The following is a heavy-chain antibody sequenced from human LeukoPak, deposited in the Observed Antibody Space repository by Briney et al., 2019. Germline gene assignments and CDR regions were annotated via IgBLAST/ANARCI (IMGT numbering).Heavy chain of an antibody. CDR2: INWNGGST. J-gene: IGHJ3*02. D-gene: IGHD2-2*02. CDR3: AREILGYCSSTSCYNAFDI. V-gene: IGHV3-20*04. Sequence: GGSLRLSCAASGFTLDDYGMSWVRQAPGKGLEWVSGINWNGGSTGYADSVKGRFTISRDNAKNSLYLQMNSLRAEDTALYYCAREILGYCSSTSCYNAFDIWGQGTMVTVSS. CDR1: GFTLDDYG.